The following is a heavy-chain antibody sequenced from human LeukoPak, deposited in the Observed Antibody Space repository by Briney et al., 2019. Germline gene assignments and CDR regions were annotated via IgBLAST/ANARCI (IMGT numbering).Heavy chain of an antibody. D-gene: IGHD3-22*01. J-gene: IGHJ4*02. Sequence: GGSLRLSCAASGFTFSSYWMSWVRQAPGKGLEWVANIKQDGSEKYYVDSVKGRFTISRDNAKNSLYLQMNSLRAEDTAVYYCARDLSYYDRSLNYWGQGTLVTVFS. CDR3: ARDLSYYDRSLNY. CDR2: IKQDGSEK. CDR1: GFTFSSYW. V-gene: IGHV3-7*01.